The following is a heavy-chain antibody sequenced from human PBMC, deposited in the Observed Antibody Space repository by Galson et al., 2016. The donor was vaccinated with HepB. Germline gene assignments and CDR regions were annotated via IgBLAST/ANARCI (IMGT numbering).Heavy chain of an antibody. V-gene: IGHV3-30-3*01. Sequence: SLRLSCAASGFTFSQFAVHWVRHAPGKGLEWVAVISYDGTKEYYADSVKGRFIVSRDDSKNTLYLQMNTLRPEDTAVYYCARDQKYSGFDFYYAMDVWGKGATVTVSS. CDR2: ISYDGTKE. CDR1: GFTFSQFA. J-gene: IGHJ6*04. CDR3: ARDQKYSGFDFYYAMDV. D-gene: IGHD5-12*01.